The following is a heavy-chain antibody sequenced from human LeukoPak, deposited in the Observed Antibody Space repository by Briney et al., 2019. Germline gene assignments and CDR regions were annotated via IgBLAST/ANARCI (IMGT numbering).Heavy chain of an antibody. D-gene: IGHD2-15*01. CDR2: ISSSSSYI. V-gene: IGHV3-21*01. J-gene: IGHJ6*03. CDR1: GFTLGNYN. Sequence: GGSLRLSCAASGFTLGNYNMNWVRQAPGKGLEWVSSISSSSSYIYYADSVKGRFTISRDNAKNSLYLQMNSLRAEDTAVYYCARDGGGRGTYSHYYYYMDVWGKGTTVTVSS. CDR3: ARDGGGRGTYSHYYYYMDV.